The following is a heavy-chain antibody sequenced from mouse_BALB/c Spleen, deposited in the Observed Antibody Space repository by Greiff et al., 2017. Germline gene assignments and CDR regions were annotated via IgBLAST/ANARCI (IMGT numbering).Heavy chain of an antibody. CDR3: ARAGYYYGSSFFYAMDY. V-gene: IGHV2-6-7*01. CDR2: IWGDGST. CDR1: GFSLTGYG. J-gene: IGHJ4*01. D-gene: IGHD1-1*01. Sequence: QVQLKQSGPGLVAPSQSLSITCTVSGFSLTGYGVNWVRQPPGKGLEWLGMIWGDGSTDYNSALKSRLSISKDNSKSQVFLKMNSLQTDDTARYYCARAGYYYGSSFFYAMDYWGQGTSVTVSS.